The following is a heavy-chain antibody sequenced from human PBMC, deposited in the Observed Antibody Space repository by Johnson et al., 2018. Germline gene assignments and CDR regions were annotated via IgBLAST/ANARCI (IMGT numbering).Heavy chain of an antibody. CDR1: GFTFSDYY. CDR3: TRGRRDFQH. CDR2: IRSKAYGGTT. D-gene: IGHD5-24*01. J-gene: IGHJ1*01. Sequence: EVQLVESGGGLVKPGGSLRLSCAASGFTFSDYYMSWIRQAPGKGLEWVGFIRSKAYGGTTEYAASVKGRFTISRDDSKSIAYLQMNSLKTEDTAVYYCTRGRRDFQHWGQGTLVTVSS. V-gene: IGHV3-49*05.